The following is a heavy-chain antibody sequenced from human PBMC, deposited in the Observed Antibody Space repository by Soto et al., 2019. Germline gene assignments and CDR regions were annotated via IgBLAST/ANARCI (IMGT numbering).Heavy chain of an antibody. D-gene: IGHD3-22*01. CDR3: ARVGLDYYNRWFDP. J-gene: IGHJ5*02. CDR2: LTHXFGTE. Sequence: GXSVKVSCKASGATFSSYAISWVRQAPGQGLEWMGGLTHXFGTEXYAQKSKGRVXXTADEYTXXDYMALRSMRSEDTAVHYCARVGLDYYNRWFDPCGRGTLVTASS. CDR1: GATFSSYA. V-gene: IGHV1-69*01.